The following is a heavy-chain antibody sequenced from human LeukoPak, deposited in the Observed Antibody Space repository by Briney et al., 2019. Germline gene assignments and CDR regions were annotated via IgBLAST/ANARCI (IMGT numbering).Heavy chain of an antibody. D-gene: IGHD5-18*01. CDR3: ARRGYSYAHRYFDL. J-gene: IGHJ2*01. V-gene: IGHV4-38-2*02. CDR2: IHHSGST. Sequence: SETLSLTCTVSGYSISSGYYWGWIRQPPGKGLEWIGSIHHSGSTNYNPSLKSRVTISVDTSKNQFSLKLSSVTAADTAVYYCARRGYSYAHRYFDLWGRGTLVTVSS. CDR1: GYSISSGYY.